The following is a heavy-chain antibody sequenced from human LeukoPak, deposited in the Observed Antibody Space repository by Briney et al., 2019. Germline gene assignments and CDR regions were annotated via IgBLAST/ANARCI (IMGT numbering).Heavy chain of an antibody. D-gene: IGHD3-10*01. Sequence: SETLSLTCTVSGGSISSSSYYWGWIRQPPGKGLEWIGRIYYSGSTYYNPSLKSRVTISVDTAKNQFSLKLSSVTAADTAVYYCARRPYYYGSGSVVFYMDVWGKGTTVTISS. CDR3: ARRPYYYGSGSVVFYMDV. V-gene: IGHV4-39*07. CDR2: IYYSGST. J-gene: IGHJ6*03. CDR1: GGSISSSSYY.